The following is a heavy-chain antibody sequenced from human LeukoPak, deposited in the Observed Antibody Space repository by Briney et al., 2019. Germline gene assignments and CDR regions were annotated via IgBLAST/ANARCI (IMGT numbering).Heavy chain of an antibody. D-gene: IGHD4-11*01. J-gene: IGHJ4*02. V-gene: IGHV4-61*01. CDR2: IYYSGST. CDR1: ALTFHSSTYY. CDR3: ARTTVTPGGYYFDY. Sequence: SDTLTLPCPASALTFHSSTYYWLCIQQPPGNALHPIGNIYYSGSTNYNPSLKSRVTISVDTSKNQFSLKLSSVTAADTAVYYCARTTVTPGGYYFDYWGQGTLVTVSS.